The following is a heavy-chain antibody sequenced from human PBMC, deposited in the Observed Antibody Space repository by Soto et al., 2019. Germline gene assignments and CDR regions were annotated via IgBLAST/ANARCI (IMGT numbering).Heavy chain of an antibody. V-gene: IGHV1-46*01. CDR1: GYTFTSYY. J-gene: IGHJ4*02. D-gene: IGHD2-2*01. Sequence: WASVKVSCKASGYTFTSYYMHWVRQAPGQGLEWMGIINPSGGSTSYAQKFQGRVTMTRDTSTSTVYMELSSLRSEDTAVYYCARDWKVYCSSTSCSNFDYWGQGTLVTVSS. CDR2: INPSGGST. CDR3: ARDWKVYCSSTSCSNFDY.